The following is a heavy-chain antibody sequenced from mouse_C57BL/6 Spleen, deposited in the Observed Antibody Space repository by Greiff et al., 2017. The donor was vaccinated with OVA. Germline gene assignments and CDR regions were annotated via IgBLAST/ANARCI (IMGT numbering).Heavy chain of an antibody. CDR3: TKLRGFYYAMDY. D-gene: IGHD1-1*01. CDR2: IRLKSDNYAT. Sequence: EVQGVESGGGLVQPGGSMKLSCVASGFTFSNYWMNWVRQSPEKGLEWVAQIRLKSDNYATHYAESVKGRFTISRDDSKSSVYLQMNNLRAEDTGIYYCTKLRGFYYAMDYWGQGTSVTVSS. J-gene: IGHJ4*01. V-gene: IGHV6-3*01. CDR1: GFTFSNYW.